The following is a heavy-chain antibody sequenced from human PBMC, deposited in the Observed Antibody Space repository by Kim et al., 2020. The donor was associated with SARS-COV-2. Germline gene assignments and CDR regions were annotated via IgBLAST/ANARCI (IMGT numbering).Heavy chain of an antibody. CDR1: GFTFSSYA. J-gene: IGHJ6*02. Sequence: GGSLRLSCAASGFTFSSYAMHWVRQAPGKGLEGVALISYDGSNKYYADSVKGRFTISRDNSKNTLYLQMNSLRAEDTAVYYCAREAGNGMDVWGQGTTVTVSS. V-gene: IGHV3-30*04. CDR2: ISYDGSNK. CDR3: AREAGNGMDV. D-gene: IGHD3-10*01.